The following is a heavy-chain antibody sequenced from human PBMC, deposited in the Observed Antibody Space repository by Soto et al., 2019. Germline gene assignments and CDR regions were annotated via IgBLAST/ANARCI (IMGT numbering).Heavy chain of an antibody. D-gene: IGHD3-22*01. CDR1: GGSINNNYYY. CDR3: ARGRRYDSSGYSEPSFDY. J-gene: IGHJ4*02. V-gene: IGHV4-61*05. Sequence: SETLSLTCTVSGGSINNNYYYWGWVRQPPGKGLEWIGYIYYSGSTNCNPSLKSRVTISVDTSKNQFSLKLSSVTAADTAVYYCARGRRYDSSGYSEPSFDYWGQGTQVTVSS. CDR2: IYYSGST.